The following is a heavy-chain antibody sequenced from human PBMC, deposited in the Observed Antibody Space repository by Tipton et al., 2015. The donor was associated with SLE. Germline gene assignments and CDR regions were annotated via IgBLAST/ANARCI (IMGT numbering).Heavy chain of an antibody. CDR2: FSDGGSSP. V-gene: IGHV3-23*01. CDR1: GFTFSNYG. Sequence: SLRLSCAASGFTFSNYGMIWVRQAPGKGLEWVSDFSDGGSSPYYADSVKGRFTISRDNSKNMLYLQMNSMRVDDTAIYYCTKEGGDNGYADYWGHGTLVTVSS. J-gene: IGHJ4*01. D-gene: IGHD5-12*01. CDR3: TKEGGDNGYADY.